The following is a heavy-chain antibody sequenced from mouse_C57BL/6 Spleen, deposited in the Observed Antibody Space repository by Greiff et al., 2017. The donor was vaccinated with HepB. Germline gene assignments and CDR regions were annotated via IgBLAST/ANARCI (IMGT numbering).Heavy chain of an antibody. Sequence: QVQLQQSGAELVRPGASVKLSCKASGYTFTDYYINWVKQRPGQGLEWIARIYPGSGNTYYNEKFKGKATLTAEKSSSTAYMQLSSLTSEDSAVYCSARDGNYGVCWFAYWGQGTLVTVSA. CDR3: ARDGNYGVCWFAY. D-gene: IGHD2-1*01. J-gene: IGHJ3*01. CDR1: GYTFTDYY. V-gene: IGHV1-76*01. CDR2: IYPGSGNT.